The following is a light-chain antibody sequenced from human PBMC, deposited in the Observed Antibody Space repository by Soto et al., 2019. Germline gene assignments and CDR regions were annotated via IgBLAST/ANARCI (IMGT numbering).Light chain of an antibody. V-gene: IGLV2-23*02. CDR3: CSYARSSSYV. CDR2: EVS. J-gene: IGLJ1*01. CDR1: SSDVGTYNL. Sequence: QSALTQPASVSGSPGQSITISCTGTSSDVGTYNLVSWHQQHPGKAPKLMIYEVSKRPSGVSTRFSGSKSGNTASPTISGLQAEDEADYYCCSYARSSSYVFGTGTKLTVL.